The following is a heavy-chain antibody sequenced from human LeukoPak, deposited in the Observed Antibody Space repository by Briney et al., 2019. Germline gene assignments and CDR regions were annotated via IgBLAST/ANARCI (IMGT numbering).Heavy chain of an antibody. CDR3: ARGSLLWFGEKTNWFDP. V-gene: IGHV1-8*01. Sequence: GASVKVSCKASGYTFTSYDINWVRQATGQGLEWMGWTNPNSGNTGYAQKFQGRVTMTRNTSISTAYMELSSLRSEDTAVYYCARGSLLWFGEKTNWFDPWGQGTLVTVSS. CDR2: TNPNSGNT. D-gene: IGHD3-10*01. CDR1: GYTFTSYD. J-gene: IGHJ5*02.